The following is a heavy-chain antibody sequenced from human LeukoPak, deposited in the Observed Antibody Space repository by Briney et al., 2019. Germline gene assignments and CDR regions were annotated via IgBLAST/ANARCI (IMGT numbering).Heavy chain of an antibody. CDR1: GFTFSSYW. J-gene: IGHJ5*02. D-gene: IGHD3-10*01. CDR2: IKQDGSEK. CDR3: ARAHMVRGLNWFDP. V-gene: IGHV3-7*01. Sequence: GGSLRLSCAASGFTFSSYWMSWVRQTPGKGLEWVANIKQDGSEKYYVDSVKGRFTISRDNAKNSLYLQMNSLRAEDTAVYYCARAHMVRGLNWFDPWGQGTLVTVSS.